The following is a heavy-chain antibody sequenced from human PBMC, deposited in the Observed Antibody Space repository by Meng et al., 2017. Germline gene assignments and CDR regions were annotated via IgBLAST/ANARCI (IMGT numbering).Heavy chain of an antibody. CDR3: ARGGSYYSY. J-gene: IGHJ4*02. Sequence: QLVDVGGCLVRPGGSRGLACAASGFPVSINYMCLARQAPGKGLEWVSVIYSGGSTYYADYVKGRFTISRDNSKNTLYLQMNSLRAEDTAVYYCARGGSYYSYWGQGTLVTVSS. CDR2: IYSGGST. D-gene: IGHD1-26*01. CDR1: GFPVSINY. V-gene: IGHV3-53*01.